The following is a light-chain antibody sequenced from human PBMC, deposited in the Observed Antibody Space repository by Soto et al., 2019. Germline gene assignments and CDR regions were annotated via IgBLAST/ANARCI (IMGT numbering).Light chain of an antibody. Sequence: EIVLTQSPGTLSLSPGERATLSCRASQTISSTYLAWYQQKPGQAPRLLIYDLSSRATGIPDRFSGSGSETDFTLTISRLEPEDFAVYYCQHYGSSPFTFDQGTKLEIK. J-gene: IGKJ2*01. CDR2: DLS. CDR3: QHYGSSPFT. CDR1: QTISSTY. V-gene: IGKV3-20*01.